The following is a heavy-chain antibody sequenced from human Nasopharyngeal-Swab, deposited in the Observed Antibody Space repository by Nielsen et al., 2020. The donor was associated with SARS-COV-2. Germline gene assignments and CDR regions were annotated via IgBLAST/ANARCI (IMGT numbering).Heavy chain of an antibody. J-gene: IGHJ4*02. D-gene: IGHD3-10*01. CDR3: AILYYYGSGSHSQFDY. CDR1: GGTFSSYA. CDR2: INPSGGST. Sequence: ASVKVSCKASGGTFSSYAISWVRQAPGQGLEWMGIINPSGGSTSYAQKFQGRVTMTRDTSTSTVYMELSSLRSEDTAVYYCAILYYYGSGSHSQFDYWGQGTLVTVSS. V-gene: IGHV1-46*01.